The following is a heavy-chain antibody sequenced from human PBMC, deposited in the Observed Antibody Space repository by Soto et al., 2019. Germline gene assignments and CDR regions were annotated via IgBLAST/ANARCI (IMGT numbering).Heavy chain of an antibody. CDR1: GFPVITNY. Sequence: EVQLVESGEGLDQPGGPPSLSCEAPGFPVITNYLGCVRQVPGKGLERVSLIQSGGTTYYADSVKGRFTISRDSSKKMLHLQMDSLRAEDTAVYYCARDDILCSGGSCYGVPMDVWGKGTTVTVSS. D-gene: IGHD2-15*01. CDR2: IQSGGTT. V-gene: IGHV3-66*01. J-gene: IGHJ6*03. CDR3: ARDDILCSGGSCYGVPMDV.